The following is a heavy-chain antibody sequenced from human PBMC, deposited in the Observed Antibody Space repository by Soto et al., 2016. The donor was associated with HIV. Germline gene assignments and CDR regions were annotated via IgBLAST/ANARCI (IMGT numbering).Heavy chain of an antibody. J-gene: IGHJ3*02. CDR3: ARDVLTITMVRGRGDAFDI. D-gene: IGHD3-10*01. V-gene: IGHV3-64*01. Sequence: EVQLVESGGGLVQPGGSLRLSCAASGFTFSSYAMHWVRQAPGKGLEYVSAISSNGGSTYYANSVKGRFTISRDNSKNTVYLQMGSLRAEDTAVYYCARDVLTITMVRGRGDAFDIWGQGDNSHRLF. CDR2: ISSNGGST. CDR1: GFTFSSYA.